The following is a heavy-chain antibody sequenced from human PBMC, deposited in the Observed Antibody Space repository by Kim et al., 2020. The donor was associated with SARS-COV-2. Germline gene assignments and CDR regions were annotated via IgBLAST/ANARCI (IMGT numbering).Heavy chain of an antibody. V-gene: IGHV4-39*01. Sequence: SETLSLTCTVSGGSISSSSYYWGWIRQPPGKGLEWIGSIYYSGSTYYNPSLKSRVPISVDTSKNQFSLKLSSVTAADTAVYYCARHEDGCSSTSCYTLYYSNYGMAVWGQGTTVTFSS. CDR3: ARHEDGCSSTSCYTLYYSNYGMAV. D-gene: IGHD2-2*02. J-gene: IGHJ6*02. CDR2: IYYSGST. CDR1: GGSISSSSYY.